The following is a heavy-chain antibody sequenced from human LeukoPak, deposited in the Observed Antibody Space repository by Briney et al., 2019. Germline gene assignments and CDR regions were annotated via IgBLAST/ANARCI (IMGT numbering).Heavy chain of an antibody. CDR3: ARGSGYFDI. V-gene: IGHV3-11*05. Sequence: GRSLRLSCAASGFTFSDYYMSWIRQAPGRGLEWVSYISKNGDLTNYADSLKGRFTTSRDNDKNSVYLQISSLRAEDAALYYCARGSGYFDIWGRGARVTVTS. CDR1: GFTFSDYY. J-gene: IGHJ2*01. CDR2: ISKNGDLT.